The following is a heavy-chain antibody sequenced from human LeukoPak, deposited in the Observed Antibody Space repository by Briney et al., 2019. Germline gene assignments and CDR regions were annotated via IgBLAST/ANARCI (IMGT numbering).Heavy chain of an antibody. J-gene: IGHJ4*02. CDR1: GGSISSSSYY. CDR2: IYYSGST. CDR3: ARATPATRWFGD. V-gene: IGHV4-39*01. D-gene: IGHD3-10*01. Sequence: SETLSLTCTVSGGSISSSSYYWGWIRQPPGKGLEWIGSIYYSGSTYYNPSLKSRVTISVDTSKNQFSLKLSSVTAADTAVYYCARATPATRWFGDWGQGTLVTVSS.